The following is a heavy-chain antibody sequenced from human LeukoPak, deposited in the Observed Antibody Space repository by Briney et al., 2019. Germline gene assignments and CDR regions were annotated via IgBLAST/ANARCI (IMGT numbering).Heavy chain of an antibody. CDR3: ARLGGSSWYFDAFDI. V-gene: IGHV4-4*09. CDR1: GGSISSYY. J-gene: IGHJ3*02. Sequence: SETLSLTCTVSGGSISSYYWSWFRQPPGKGLGWIGYIYTSGSTNYNPSLKSRVTISVDTSKNQFSLKLSSVTAADTAVYYCARLGGSSWYFDAFDIWGQGTMVTVSS. D-gene: IGHD6-13*01. CDR2: IYTSGST.